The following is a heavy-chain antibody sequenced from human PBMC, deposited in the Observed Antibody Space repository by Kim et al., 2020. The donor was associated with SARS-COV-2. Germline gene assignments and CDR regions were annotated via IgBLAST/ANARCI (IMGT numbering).Heavy chain of an antibody. J-gene: IGHJ4*02. CDR2: IKQDGSEK. CDR3: ARDFNSRWSQFDY. CDR1: GFSFSRYS. V-gene: IGHV3-7*01. Sequence: GGSLRLSCAASGFSFSRYSMNWVRQAPGKGLEWVANIKQDGSEKYYVESVKGRFTISRDNAKNSLYLEMNSLRSEDTALYYCARDFNSRWSQFDYWGQGTLVTVSS. D-gene: IGHD6-13*01.